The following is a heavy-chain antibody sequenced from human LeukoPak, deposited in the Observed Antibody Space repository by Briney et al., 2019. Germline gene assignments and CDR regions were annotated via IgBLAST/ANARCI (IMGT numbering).Heavy chain of an antibody. J-gene: IGHJ4*02. CDR2: IYSGGTT. D-gene: IGHD4-23*01. Sequence: GGSLRLSCAASGFTVSNNYLHWVRQAPGKGLEWVSVIYSGGTTYYANSVKGRFTISRDNSKNTLFLQMNSLRAEDTAVYYCARDYGGSSPFDYWGQGTLVTVSS. CDR3: ARDYGGSSPFDY. V-gene: IGHV3-66*01. CDR1: GFTVSNNY.